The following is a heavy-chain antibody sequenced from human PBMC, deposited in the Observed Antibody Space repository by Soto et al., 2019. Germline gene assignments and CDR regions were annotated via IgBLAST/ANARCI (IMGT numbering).Heavy chain of an antibody. V-gene: IGHV3-21*01. CDR2: ISSSSSYI. J-gene: IGHJ4*02. CDR1: GFTFSSYS. D-gene: IGHD6-13*01. Sequence: EVQLVESGGGLVKPGGSLRLSCAASGFTFSSYSMNWVRQAPGKGLEWVSSISSSSSYIYYADSVKGRFTISRDNAXNXPYLQMNSLRAEDTAVYYCARRFRGIAAAGRIGFDYWGQGTLVTVSS. CDR3: ARRFRGIAAAGRIGFDY.